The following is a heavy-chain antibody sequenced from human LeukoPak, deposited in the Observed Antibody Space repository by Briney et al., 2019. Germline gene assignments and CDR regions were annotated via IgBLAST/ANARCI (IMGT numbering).Heavy chain of an antibody. J-gene: IGHJ4*02. CDR3: ARGQGRAADFDY. V-gene: IGHV4-39*07. CDR1: GGSISSGTYY. D-gene: IGHD6-13*01. Sequence: SETLSLTCIVSGGSISSGTYYWGWIRQPPGKGLEWIGSIYYSGSTYYNPSLKSRVTISVDTSKNQFSLKLSSVTAADTAVYYCARGQGRAADFDYWGQGTLVTVSS. CDR2: IYYSGST.